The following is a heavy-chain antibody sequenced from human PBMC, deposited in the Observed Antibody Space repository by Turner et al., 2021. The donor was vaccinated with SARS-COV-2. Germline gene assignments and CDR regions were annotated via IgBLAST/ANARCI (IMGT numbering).Heavy chain of an antibody. D-gene: IGHD6-13*01. CDR2: FDPEDGET. J-gene: IGHJ5*02. V-gene: IGHV1-24*01. Sequence: QVQLVQSGAEVKKPGASVKVSCRVSGYTLTELSMHWVRQAPGKWLEWMGGFDPEDGETIYAQKCQGRVTMTEDTSTDTAYMELSSLRSEDTAVYYCATAPTIAAAGRWFDPWGQGTLVTVSS. CDR3: ATAPTIAAAGRWFDP. CDR1: GYTLTELS.